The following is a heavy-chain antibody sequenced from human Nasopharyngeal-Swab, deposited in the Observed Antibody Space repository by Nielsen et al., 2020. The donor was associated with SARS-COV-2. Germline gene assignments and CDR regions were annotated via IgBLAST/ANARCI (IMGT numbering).Heavy chain of an antibody. J-gene: IGHJ5*02. CDR1: GFAVSNEW. V-gene: IGHV3-74*03. CDR2: ITPDGYGT. CDR3: ARGPIAVAAVDP. Sequence: GGCLRLSCAASGFAVSNEWMHWVRQAPGKGLVWVSRITPDGYGTMYADSVKGRFIISRDNAKNTLNLQMNSLRAEDTALYYCARGPIAVAAVDPWGQGILVTVSS. D-gene: IGHD6-19*01.